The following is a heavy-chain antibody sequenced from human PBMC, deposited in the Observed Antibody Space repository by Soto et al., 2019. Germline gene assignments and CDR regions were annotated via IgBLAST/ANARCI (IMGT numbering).Heavy chain of an antibody. D-gene: IGHD4-17*01. CDR2: MNPNSGNT. CDR1: GYTFTSHD. CDR3: ARWDYGVYARFDY. Sequence: QVQLVQSGAEVKKSGASVKVSCKASGYTFTSHDINWVRQATGQGLEWMGWMNPNSGNTGYAQKFQGRVTVTQNSSISTAYMELSSLRSEDTAVYYCARWDYGVYARFDYWGQGTLVTVSS. V-gene: IGHV1-8*01. J-gene: IGHJ4*02.